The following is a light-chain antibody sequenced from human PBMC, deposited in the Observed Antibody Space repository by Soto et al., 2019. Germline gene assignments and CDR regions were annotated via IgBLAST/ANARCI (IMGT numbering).Light chain of an antibody. Sequence: QSALTQPASVSGSPGQSITISCTGTSSDVGGYNYVSWYQQHPGKAPKLMIYEVSNRPSGVSNRFSGSKSGNTASLTISGLQDEDEADYYCSSYTSSSTPFVFGTGTKVT. V-gene: IGLV2-14*01. J-gene: IGLJ1*01. CDR2: EVS. CDR1: SSDVGGYNY. CDR3: SSYTSSSTPFV.